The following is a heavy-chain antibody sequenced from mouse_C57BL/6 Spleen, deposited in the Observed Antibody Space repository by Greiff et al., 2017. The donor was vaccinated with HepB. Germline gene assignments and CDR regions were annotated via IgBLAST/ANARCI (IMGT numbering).Heavy chain of an antibody. CDR2: IWRGGST. J-gene: IGHJ4*01. V-gene: IGHV2-5*01. D-gene: IGHD2-5*01. Sequence: VQRVESGPGLVQPSQSLSITCTVSGFSLTSYGVHWVRQSPGKGLEWLGVIWRGGSTDYNAAFMSRLSITKDNSKSQVFFKMNSLQADDTAIYYCAKGAYYSNLYAMDYWGQGTSVTVSS. CDR3: AKGAYYSNLYAMDY. CDR1: GFSLTSYG.